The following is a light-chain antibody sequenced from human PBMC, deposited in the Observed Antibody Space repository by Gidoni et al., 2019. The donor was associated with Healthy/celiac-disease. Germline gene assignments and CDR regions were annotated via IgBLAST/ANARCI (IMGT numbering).Light chain of an antibody. CDR3: QQRSNWPPYT. CDR2: DAS. Sequence: EMVLTQSAATLSWSPGERATLSCRASQSVSSDLAWYQQKPGQAPRLLIYDASNRATGIPATFSGSGSGTDFSLPISSLEPEDSAVYYCQQRSNWPPYTFGQGTKLEIK. CDR1: QSVSSD. V-gene: IGKV3-11*01. J-gene: IGKJ2*01.